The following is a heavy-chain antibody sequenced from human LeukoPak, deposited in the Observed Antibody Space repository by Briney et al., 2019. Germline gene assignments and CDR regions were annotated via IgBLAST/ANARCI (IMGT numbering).Heavy chain of an antibody. CDR1: GFTFSSYG. Sequence: QPGGSLRLSCAASGFTFSSYGMRWVRQAPGKGLEWVAVIWDDGSNKYYADSVKGRFTISRDNSKNTLYLQMNSLRAEDTAVYYCARGVFYCSSTSCYNPQYYFDYWGQGTLVTVSS. CDR2: IWDDGSNK. V-gene: IGHV3-33*01. J-gene: IGHJ4*02. D-gene: IGHD2-2*02. CDR3: ARGVFYCSSTSCYNPQYYFDY.